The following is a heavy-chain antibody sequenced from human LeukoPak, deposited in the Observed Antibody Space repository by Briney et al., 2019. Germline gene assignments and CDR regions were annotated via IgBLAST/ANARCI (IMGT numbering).Heavy chain of an antibody. Sequence: PGGSLRLSCAASGFTVSSNYMSWVRQAPGKGLGWVSVIYGGGTTYYADSVKGRFTISRDNSKNTLYLQMNSLRAEDTAVYYCARDPRGSGYCSSTSCWGFDPWGQGTLVTVSS. V-gene: IGHV3-53*01. CDR2: IYGGGTT. D-gene: IGHD2-2*03. J-gene: IGHJ5*02. CDR1: GFTVSSNY. CDR3: ARDPRGSGYCSSTSCWGFDP.